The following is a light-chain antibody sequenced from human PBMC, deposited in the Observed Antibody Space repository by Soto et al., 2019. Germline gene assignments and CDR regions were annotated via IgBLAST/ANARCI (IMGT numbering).Light chain of an antibody. CDR3: RQHDSFPIT. Sequence: DIQLTQSPFFLSASVGDRVTLTCRASQGISTYLVWYQQKAGKAPKSLIYAASTLQTGVPSRFSGSGSGTEFTLTISSLQPEDSATYYCRQHDSFPITVGQGTRLESK. J-gene: IGKJ5*01. CDR2: AAS. CDR1: QGISTY. V-gene: IGKV1-9*01.